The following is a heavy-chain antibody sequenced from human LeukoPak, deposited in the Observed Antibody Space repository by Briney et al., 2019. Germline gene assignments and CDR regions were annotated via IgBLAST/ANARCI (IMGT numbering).Heavy chain of an antibody. D-gene: IGHD3-3*01. V-gene: IGHV3-48*04. J-gene: IGHJ4*02. CDR1: GFTFSSYS. CDR2: ISSSSSTI. Sequence: GGSLRLSCAASGFTFSSYSMNWVRQAPGMGLEWVSYISSSSSTIYYADSVKGRFTISRDNAKNSLYLQMNSLRAEDTAVYYCARGGTPITIFGVVPYFDYWGQGTLVTVSS. CDR3: ARGGTPITIFGVVPYFDY.